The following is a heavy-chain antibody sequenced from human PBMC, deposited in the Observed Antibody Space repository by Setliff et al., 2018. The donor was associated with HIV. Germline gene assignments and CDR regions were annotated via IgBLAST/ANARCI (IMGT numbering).Heavy chain of an antibody. CDR1: EYMILAYK. CDR2: ISPNNGVA. V-gene: IGHV1-2*06. CDR3: ARPRVFDSFDV. Sequence: AASGKVSCKATEYMILAYKMNWVRQAPGQGLEWIGRISPNNGVAEYAPKFQGRVIMTLDTSISTAYLEIPRLTSDDAAVYYCARPRVFDSFDVWGQGTMVTVSS. J-gene: IGHJ3*01.